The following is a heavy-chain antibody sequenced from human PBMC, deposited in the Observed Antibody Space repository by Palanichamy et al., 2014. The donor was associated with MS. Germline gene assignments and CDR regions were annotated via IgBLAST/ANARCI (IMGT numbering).Heavy chain of an antibody. Sequence: QVQLMESGGGVVQPGKSLRLSCAASGFTSNSYAIHWVRQAPGKGLEWVAVIWYDGSNRQYADSVKGRFTISRDNSKIRLYLQMNSLRPEDSAVYYCAKSRSPFDYYHGMDVWGQGTKVTVSS. J-gene: IGHJ6*02. CDR3: AKSRSPFDYYHGMDV. CDR2: IWYDGSNR. V-gene: IGHV3-33*06. D-gene: IGHD1-26*01. CDR1: GFTSNSYA.